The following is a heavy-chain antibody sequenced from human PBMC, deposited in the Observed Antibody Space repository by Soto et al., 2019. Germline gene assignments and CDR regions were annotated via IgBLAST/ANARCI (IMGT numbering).Heavy chain of an antibody. D-gene: IGHD3-22*01. CDR3: ATAQGGYFSDLPPYFVGYF. V-gene: IGHV1-24*01. J-gene: IGHJ6*01. CDR1: GYTLRELS. Sequence: QVHLAQSGGEVKKPGASVKVSCKLSGYTLRELSVHWLRQAPGRGREWMGGFDPENGETIYAQKFQGRLTLTEDTLNETVNIEMGHLNSDAQGVFYFATAQGGYFSDLPPYFVGYFWGQG. CDR2: FDPENGET.